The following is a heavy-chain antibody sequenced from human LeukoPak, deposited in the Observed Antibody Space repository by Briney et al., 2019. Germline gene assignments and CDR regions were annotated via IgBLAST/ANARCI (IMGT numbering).Heavy chain of an antibody. CDR3: ARDQGSSSWYAYYYYYMDV. CDR1: GFTFSSYW. CDR2: INSDGSST. V-gene: IGHV3-74*01. D-gene: IGHD6-13*01. Sequence: PGGSLRLSCAASGFTFSSYWMHWVRQAPGKGLVWVSRINSDGSSTSYADSVKGRFTISRDNAKNTLYLQMNSLRAEDTAVYYCARDQGSSSWYAYYYYYMDVWGKGTTVTVSS. J-gene: IGHJ6*03.